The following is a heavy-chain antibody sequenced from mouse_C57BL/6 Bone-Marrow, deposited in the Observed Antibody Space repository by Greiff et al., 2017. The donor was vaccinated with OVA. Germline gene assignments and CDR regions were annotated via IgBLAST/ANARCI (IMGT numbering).Heavy chain of an antibody. CDR2: IDPETGGT. Sequence: QVQLQQSGAELVRPGASVTLSCKASGYTFTDYEMHWVKQTPVHGLEWIGAIDPETGGTAYNQKFKDKAILTPDKSSSTAYMELRSLTSEDSAVYYCTSRMITMDYWGQGTTLTVSS. J-gene: IGHJ2*01. V-gene: IGHV1-15*01. CDR1: GYTFTDYE. CDR3: TSRMITMDY. D-gene: IGHD2-4*01.